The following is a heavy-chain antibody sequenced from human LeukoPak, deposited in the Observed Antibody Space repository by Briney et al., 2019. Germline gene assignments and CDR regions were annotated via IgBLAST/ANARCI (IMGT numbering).Heavy chain of an antibody. D-gene: IGHD4-17*01. V-gene: IGHV3-66*01. CDR3: TYGDYPLTY. CDR2: LYSDGDT. J-gene: IGHJ4*02. CDR1: GLTVTNSY. Sequence: GGSLKLSCAASGLTVTNSYWHWVRQPPGKGPEWISILYSDGDTKYADSVKGRFTFSRDSSRNTLYLQMNGLRAEDTAVYYCTYGDYPLTYWGQGTLVSVSS.